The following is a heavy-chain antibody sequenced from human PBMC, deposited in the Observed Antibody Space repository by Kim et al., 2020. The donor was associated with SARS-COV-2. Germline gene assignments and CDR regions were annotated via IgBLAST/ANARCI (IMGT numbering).Heavy chain of an antibody. CDR1: GFTFSSFA. J-gene: IGHJ6*02. CDR3: AKDLGYCSSTSCYPPYGMDV. Sequence: GGSLRLSCAASGFTFSSFAMSWVLQAPGKGLEWVSAISDSGGSTYYADSVKGRFTISRDNSKNTLYLQMNSLRAEDTAVYYCAKDLGYCSSTSCYPPYGMDVWGQGTTVTVSS. D-gene: IGHD2-2*03. V-gene: IGHV3-23*01. CDR2: ISDSGGST.